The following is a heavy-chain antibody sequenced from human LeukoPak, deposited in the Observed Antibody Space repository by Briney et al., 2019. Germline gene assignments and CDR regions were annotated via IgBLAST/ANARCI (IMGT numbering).Heavy chain of an antibody. D-gene: IGHD3-10*01. CDR1: GFTFSTYW. CDR3: ATGTEMDRGVIINGHLDY. Sequence: PGGSLRLSCAASGFTFSTYWMNWVRQAPGKGLEWVANINQYGNEKYYVDSVKGSFTISRDNGKNSLYLEMNSLRAEDTAVYYCATGTEMDRGVIINGHLDYWGQGTLVTVSS. V-gene: IGHV3-7*01. J-gene: IGHJ4*02. CDR2: INQYGNEK.